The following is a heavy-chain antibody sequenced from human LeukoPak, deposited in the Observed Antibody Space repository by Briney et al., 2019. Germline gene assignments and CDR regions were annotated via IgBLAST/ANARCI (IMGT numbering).Heavy chain of an antibody. CDR3: ARDDGSSWFDFDY. J-gene: IGHJ4*02. V-gene: IGHV3-66*02. Sequence: GGSLRLSCAASGFTVSSNYMSWVRQAPGKGLERVSVIYSGGSTYYADSVKGRFTISRDNSKNTLYLQMNSLRAEDTAVYYCARDDGSSWFDFDYWGQGTLVTVSS. D-gene: IGHD6-13*01. CDR2: IYSGGST. CDR1: GFTVSSNY.